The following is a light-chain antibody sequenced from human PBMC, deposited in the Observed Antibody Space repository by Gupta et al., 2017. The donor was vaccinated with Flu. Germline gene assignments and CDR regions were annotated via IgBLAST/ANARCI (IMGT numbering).Light chain of an antibody. CDR3: LQYVNIPPT. V-gene: IGKV4-1*01. Sequence: GKRATIDCKSSHSVLDSYENEDYIAWYQHKPGQPAKLLIYWASTLVSGVPDRFSGSGYGTDFTLTINNLQAEDVAVYFCLQYVNIPPTFGQGTKLEIK. J-gene: IGKJ2*01. CDR1: HSVLDSYENEDY. CDR2: WAS.